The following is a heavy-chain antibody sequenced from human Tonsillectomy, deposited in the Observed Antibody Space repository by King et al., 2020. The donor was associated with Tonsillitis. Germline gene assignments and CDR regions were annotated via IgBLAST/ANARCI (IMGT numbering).Heavy chain of an antibody. J-gene: IGHJ1*01. Sequence: QLVQSGGGLVQPGGSLRLSCAASGFTFSSYAMSWVRQAPGKGVEWVSAISGSGGSTYYADSVKGRFTISRDNSKNTLYLQMNSLRAEDTSVYYCAKLLLRFYDSSVSSFQHWGQGTLVTVSS. CDR3: AKLLLRFYDSSVSSFQH. CDR2: ISGSGGST. CDR1: GFTFSSYA. D-gene: IGHD3-22*01. V-gene: IGHV3-23*04.